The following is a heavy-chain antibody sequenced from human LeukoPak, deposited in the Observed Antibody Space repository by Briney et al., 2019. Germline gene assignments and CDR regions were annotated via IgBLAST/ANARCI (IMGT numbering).Heavy chain of an antibody. CDR1: GFTFSSYA. D-gene: IGHD2-2*02. J-gene: IGHJ3*02. CDR2: ISGSGGST. CDR3: ARDLDYGVVPAAIRYDAFDI. V-gene: IGHV3-23*01. Sequence: SGGSLRLPCAASGFTFSSYAMSWVRQAPGKGLEWVSAISGSGGSTYYADSVKGRFTISRDNSKNTLYLQMNSLRAEDTAVYYCARDLDYGVVPAAIRYDAFDIWGQGTMVTVSS.